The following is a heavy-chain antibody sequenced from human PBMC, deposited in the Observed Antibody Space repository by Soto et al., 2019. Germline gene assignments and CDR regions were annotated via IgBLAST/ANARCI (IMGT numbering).Heavy chain of an antibody. CDR3: AKGYSFGFEF. CDR2: IKSKADGETK. J-gene: IGHJ4*02. V-gene: IGHV3-15*01. D-gene: IGHD4-4*01. CDR1: GFTFSHAW. Sequence: PGGSLRLSCAASGFTFSHAWMSWVRQAPGKGLEWVGRIKSKADGETKDYGAPVRGRFTISRDDSKNTVSLQMSSLRAEDTAIYYCAKGYSFGFEFWGQGILVTVSS.